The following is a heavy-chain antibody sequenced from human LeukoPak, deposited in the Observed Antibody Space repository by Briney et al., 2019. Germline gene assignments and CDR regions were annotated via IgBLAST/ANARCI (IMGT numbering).Heavy chain of an antibody. CDR2: ISSSSSYI. Sequence: GGSLRLSCAASGFTFSSYSMNWVRQAPGKGLEWVSSISSSSSYIYYADSVKGRFTISRDNAKNPLYLQMNSLRAEDTAVYYCARDGGSSWYDNWFDPWGQGTLVTVSS. CDR3: ARDGGSSWYDNWFDP. D-gene: IGHD6-13*01. CDR1: GFTFSSYS. J-gene: IGHJ5*02. V-gene: IGHV3-21*01.